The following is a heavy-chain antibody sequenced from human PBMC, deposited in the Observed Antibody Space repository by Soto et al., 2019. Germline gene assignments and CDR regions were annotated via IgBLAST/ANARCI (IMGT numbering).Heavy chain of an antibody. Sequence: SETLSLTCTVSDDSINNYFWTWIRQPPGKGLEWIGYIYYTGNTNYNSSLTSRVTISLDTSKNQIYLKLKSVTAADTAVYYCARKAPDYANYGYSGGFHPWGQG. CDR1: DDSINNYF. V-gene: IGHV4-59*12. CDR2: IYYTGNT. D-gene: IGHD4-17*01. J-gene: IGHJ5*02. CDR3: ARKAPDYANYGYSGGFHP.